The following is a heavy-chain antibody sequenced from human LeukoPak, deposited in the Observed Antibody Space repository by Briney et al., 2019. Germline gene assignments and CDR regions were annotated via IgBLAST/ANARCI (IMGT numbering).Heavy chain of an antibody. CDR1: GGSISSYY. V-gene: IGHV4-59*01. J-gene: IGHJ4*02. Sequence: SETLSLTCTVSGGSISSYYWSWIRQPPGKGLEWIGYIYYSGSTNYNPSLKSRVTISVDTSKNQFSLKLSSVTAADTAVYYCARTADRVAIDYWGQGTLVTVSS. D-gene: IGHD3-22*01. CDR3: ARTADRVAIDY. CDR2: IYYSGST.